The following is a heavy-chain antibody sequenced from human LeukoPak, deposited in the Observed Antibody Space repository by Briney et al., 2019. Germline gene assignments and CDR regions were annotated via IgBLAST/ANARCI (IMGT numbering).Heavy chain of an antibody. CDR1: GYTFTGYY. Sequence: ASVKVSCKASGYTFTGYYMHWVRQAPGQGLEWMGWINPNSGGTNYAQKFQGRVTMTRDTSISTAYMGLSRLRSDDTAVYYCARDLLGYCSGGSCYGGGYYFDYWGQGTLVTVSS. D-gene: IGHD2-15*01. CDR3: ARDLLGYCSGGSCYGGGYYFDY. V-gene: IGHV1-2*02. J-gene: IGHJ4*02. CDR2: INPNSGGT.